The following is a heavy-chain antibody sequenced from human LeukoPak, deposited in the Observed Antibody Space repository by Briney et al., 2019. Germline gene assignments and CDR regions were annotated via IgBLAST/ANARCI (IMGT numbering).Heavy chain of an antibody. CDR3: ARQGYSGHSQGAADY. J-gene: IGHJ4*02. V-gene: IGHV1-2*02. CDR1: GYTFTGYY. CDR2: INPNSGGT. D-gene: IGHD4-23*01. Sequence: GASVKVSCKASGYTFTGYYMHWVRQAPGQGLEWMGWINPNSGGTNYAQKFQGRVTMTRDTSISTAYMELSRLRSEDTAVYYCARQGYSGHSQGAADYWGQGTLVTVSS.